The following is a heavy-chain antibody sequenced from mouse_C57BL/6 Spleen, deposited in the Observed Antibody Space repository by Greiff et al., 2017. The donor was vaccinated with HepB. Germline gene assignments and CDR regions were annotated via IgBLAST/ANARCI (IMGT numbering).Heavy chain of an antibody. Sequence: EVKLMESGGGLVKPGGSLKLSCAASGFTFSDYGMHWVRQAPEKGLEWVAYISSGSSTIYYADTVKGRFTISRDNAKNTLFMQMTSLRSEDTAMYYCARTLLLFPDAMDYWGQGTSVTVSS. V-gene: IGHV5-17*01. J-gene: IGHJ4*01. CDR3: ARTLLLFPDAMDY. CDR1: GFTFSDYG. D-gene: IGHD6-1*01. CDR2: ISSGSSTI.